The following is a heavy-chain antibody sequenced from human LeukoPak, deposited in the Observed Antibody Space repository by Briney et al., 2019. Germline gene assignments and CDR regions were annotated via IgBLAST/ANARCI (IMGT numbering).Heavy chain of an antibody. Sequence: GGSLSLFCAPSGFTHSSNYMSWVGQAPGKGLEWVSVIYSGGSTYLPDSVTGRFTISRDNSKNTLYLQMNSLRAEDTAVYYCARDLAPGSADYWGQGTLVTVSS. CDR3: ARDLAPGSADY. CDR1: GFTHSSNY. D-gene: IGHD3-10*01. V-gene: IGHV3-53*01. CDR2: IYSGGST. J-gene: IGHJ4*02.